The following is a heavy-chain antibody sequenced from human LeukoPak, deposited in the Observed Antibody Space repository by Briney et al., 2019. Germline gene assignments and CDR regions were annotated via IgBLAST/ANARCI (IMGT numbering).Heavy chain of an antibody. CDR3: AKGTLDP. CDR1: GFTFSSYG. Sequence: GVSLRLSCAASGFTFSSYGMHWVRQAPGKGLEWVAFIRYDGSNKYYADSMKGRFTISRDNSKNTVYLQMNSLRAEDTAVYYCAKGTLDPWGQGTLVTVSS. J-gene: IGHJ5*02. V-gene: IGHV3-30*02. D-gene: IGHD1-1*01. CDR2: IRYDGSNK.